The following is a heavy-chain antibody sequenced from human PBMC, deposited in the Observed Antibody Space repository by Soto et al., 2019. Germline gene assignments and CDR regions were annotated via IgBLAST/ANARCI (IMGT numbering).Heavy chain of an antibody. D-gene: IGHD3-10*01. CDR3: ARDLRFGELTDYYYYYGMDV. CDR1: GYTFTSYG. Sequence: QVQLVQSGAEVKKPGASVKVSCKASGYTFTSYGISWVRQAPGQGLEWMGWISAYNGNTNYAQKRQGRVTMTTDTSTSTAYMELRSLRSDDTAVYYCARDLRFGELTDYYYYYGMDVWGQGTTVTVSS. CDR2: ISAYNGNT. V-gene: IGHV1-18*01. J-gene: IGHJ6*02.